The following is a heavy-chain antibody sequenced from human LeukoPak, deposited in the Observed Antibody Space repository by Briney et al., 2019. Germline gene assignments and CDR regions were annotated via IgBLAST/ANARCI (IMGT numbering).Heavy chain of an antibody. J-gene: IGHJ4*02. CDR1: GFTFGSYA. D-gene: IGHD4-17*01. V-gene: IGHV3-23*01. CDR2: ISGSGGST. Sequence: GGSLRLSCAASGFTFGSYAMSWVRQAPGKGLEWVSAISGSGGSTYYADSVKGRFTISRDNSKNTLYLQMNSLRAEDTAVYYCAKDHQVSDYGPHGFDYWGQGTLVTVSS. CDR3: AKDHQVSDYGPHGFDY.